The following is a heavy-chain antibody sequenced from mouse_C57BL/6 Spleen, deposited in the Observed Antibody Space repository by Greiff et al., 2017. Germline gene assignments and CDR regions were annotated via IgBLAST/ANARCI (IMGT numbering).Heavy chain of an antibody. CDR2: IYPRSGNT. D-gene: IGHD1-1*02. V-gene: IGHV1-81*01. J-gene: IGHJ3*01. CDR1: GYTFTSYG. CDR3: ARRERYGPWFAY. Sequence: VQLQQSGAELARPGASVKLSCKASGYTFTSYGISWVKQRTGQGLEWIGEIYPRSGNTYYNEKFKGKATLTADKSSSTAYMELRSLTSEDSAVDFCARRERYGPWFAYWGQGTLVTVAA.